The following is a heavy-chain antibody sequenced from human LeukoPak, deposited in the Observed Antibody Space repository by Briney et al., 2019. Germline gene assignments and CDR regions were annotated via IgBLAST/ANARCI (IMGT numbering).Heavy chain of an antibody. CDR1: GFTFSSYA. Sequence: GGSLRLSCADSGFTFSSYAMSWVRQAPGKGLEWVSLISTSGRTHYADSVQGRFTISRDNSKNTLSLHMNSLRAEGTAVYYCARDLDSSGYYHVVDSWGQGALVTVSS. CDR3: ARDLDSSGYYHVVDS. CDR2: ISTSGRT. J-gene: IGHJ4*02. V-gene: IGHV3-23*01. D-gene: IGHD3-22*01.